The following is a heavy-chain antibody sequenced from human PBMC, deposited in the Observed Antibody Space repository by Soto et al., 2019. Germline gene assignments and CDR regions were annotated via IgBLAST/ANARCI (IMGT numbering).Heavy chain of an antibody. Sequence: SETLSVTCTVSGGYISSSTYYWSWIRQPPGKGLEWIGNIHYNGNTKYSPSLKSRVTMSVDTSKNHFSLKLISVTTADTAVYFCAREGNLGRWIQPLDSWGQGTLVTVSS. CDR1: GGYISSSTYY. J-gene: IGHJ4*02. CDR2: IHYNGNT. D-gene: IGHD2-2*03. V-gene: IGHV4-61*03. CDR3: AREGNLGRWIQPLDS.